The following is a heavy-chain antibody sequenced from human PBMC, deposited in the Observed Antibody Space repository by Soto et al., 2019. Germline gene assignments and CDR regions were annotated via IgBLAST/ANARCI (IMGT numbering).Heavy chain of an antibody. CDR3: AKPLGGYNYYGMDV. CDR2: IGGSGGAT. J-gene: IGHJ6*02. V-gene: IGHV3-23*01. Sequence: GGSLRLSCAASGFTLSAYVMNWVRHVPGKGLELASRIGGSGGATHYAESVKGRFTVSRDNSKNTLFLQMNSLTAEDTAVYYCAKPLGGYNYYGMDVWGQGTTVTVSS. D-gene: IGHD6-13*01. CDR1: GFTLSAYV.